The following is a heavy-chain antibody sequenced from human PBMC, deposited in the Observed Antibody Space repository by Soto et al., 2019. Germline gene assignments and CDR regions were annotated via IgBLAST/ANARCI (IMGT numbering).Heavy chain of an antibody. CDR1: GGSISSSSYY. V-gene: IGHV4-39*01. CDR3: ARIFRTTLHFDY. D-gene: IGHD4-17*01. Sequence: QLQLQESGPGLVKPSETLSLTCTVSGGSISSSSYYWGWIRQPPRKGLEWIGSIYYSGSTYYNPSLKSRVTISVDTSKNQFSLKLSSVTAADTAVYYCARIFRTTLHFDYWGQGTLVTVSS. J-gene: IGHJ4*02. CDR2: IYYSGST.